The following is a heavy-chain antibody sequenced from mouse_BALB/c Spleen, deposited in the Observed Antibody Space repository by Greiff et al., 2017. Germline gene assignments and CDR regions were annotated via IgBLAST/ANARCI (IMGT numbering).Heavy chain of an antibody. CDR2: ISSGGSYT. CDR1: GFTFSSYA. Sequence: EVQVVESGGGLVKPGGSLKLSCAASGFTFSSYAMSWVRQSPEKRLEWVAEISSGGSYTYYPDTVTGRFTISRDNAKNTLYLEMSSLRSEDTAMYYCARDKDPGGTWFAYWGQGTLVTVSA. V-gene: IGHV5-9-4*01. CDR3: ARDKDPGGTWFAY. J-gene: IGHJ3*01.